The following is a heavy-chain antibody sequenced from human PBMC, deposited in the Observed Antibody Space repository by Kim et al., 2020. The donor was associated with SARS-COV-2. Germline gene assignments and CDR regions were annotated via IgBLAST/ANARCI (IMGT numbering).Heavy chain of an antibody. CDR2: IGTADDT. CDR3: ARAARITMVRGVITTRGGMDV. D-gene: IGHD3-10*01. V-gene: IGHV3-13*04. J-gene: IGHJ6*02. Sequence: GGSLRLSCAASGFTFSSYDMHWVRQATGKGLEWVSAIGTADDTYYPGSVKGRFTISRENAKNSLYLQMNSLRAGDTAVYYCARAARITMVRGVITTRGGMDVWGQGTTVTVSS. CDR1: GFTFSSYD.